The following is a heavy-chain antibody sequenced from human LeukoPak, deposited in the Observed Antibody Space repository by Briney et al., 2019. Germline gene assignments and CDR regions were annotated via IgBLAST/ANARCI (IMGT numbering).Heavy chain of an antibody. CDR3: ARDGGRVGATVIDY. V-gene: IGHV1-18*01. J-gene: IGHJ4*02. CDR1: GYTFTRYG. D-gene: IGHD1-26*01. Sequence: ASVKVSCKASGYTFTRYGISWVRQAPGQGLEWMGWISAYNGNTNYAQKLQGRVTITTDTSTSTAHMELGSLRSDDTAVYYCARDGGRVGATVIDYWGQGTLVTVSS. CDR2: ISAYNGNT.